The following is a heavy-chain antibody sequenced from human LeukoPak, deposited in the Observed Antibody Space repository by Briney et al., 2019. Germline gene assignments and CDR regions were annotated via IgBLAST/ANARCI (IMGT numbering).Heavy chain of an antibody. CDR1: GGSISSSSYY. J-gene: IGHJ4*02. CDR3: ARGSSGPLLGTFDY. V-gene: IGHV4-39*01. Sequence: PSETLSLTCTVSGGSISSSSYYWGWIRQPPGKGLEWIGCIYYSGSTYYNPSLKSRVTISVDTSKNQFSPKLSSVTAADTAVYYCARGSSGPLLGTFDYWGQGTLVTVSS. D-gene: IGHD6-19*01. CDR2: IYYSGST.